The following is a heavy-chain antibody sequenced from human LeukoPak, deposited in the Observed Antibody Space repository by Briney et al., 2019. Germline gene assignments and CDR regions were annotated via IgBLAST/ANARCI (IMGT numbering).Heavy chain of an antibody. V-gene: IGHV1-18*01. D-gene: IGHD6-6*01. J-gene: IGHJ5*02. Sequence: GASVKVSCKASGYTFTSYGIGWVRQAPGQGLEWMGWISAYNGNTNYAQKLQGRVTMTTDTSTSTAYMELRSLRSDDTAVYYCAKGEYSSSSHWFDPWGQGTLVTVSS. CDR3: AKGEYSSSSHWFDP. CDR2: ISAYNGNT. CDR1: GYTFTSYG.